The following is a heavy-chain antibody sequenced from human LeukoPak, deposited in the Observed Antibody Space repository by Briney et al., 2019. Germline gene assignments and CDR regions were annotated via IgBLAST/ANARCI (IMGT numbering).Heavy chain of an antibody. CDR1: GFTFSSYA. D-gene: IGHD6-13*01. V-gene: IGHV3-23*01. Sequence: GGSLRLSCAASGFTFSSYAMSWVRQAPGKGLEWVSAISGSGGSTYYADSVKGRFTISRDNSKNTLYLQMNSLKSEDTAVYYCTRGAAAGITGWFDPWGQGTLVTVSS. CDR3: TRGAAAGITGWFDP. CDR2: ISGSGGST. J-gene: IGHJ5*02.